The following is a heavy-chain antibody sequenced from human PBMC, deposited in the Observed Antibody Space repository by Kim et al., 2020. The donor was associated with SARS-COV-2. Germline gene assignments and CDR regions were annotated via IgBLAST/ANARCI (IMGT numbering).Heavy chain of an antibody. V-gene: IGHV3-30-3*01. CDR3: ASRHIVLVVYAIQY. Sequence: GGSLRLSCAASGFTFSSYAMHWVRQAPGKGLEWVAVISYDGSNKYYADSVKGRFTISRDNSKNTLYLQMNSLRAEDTAVYYCASRHIVLVVYAIQYWGQG. CDR1: GFTFSSYA. D-gene: IGHD2-8*02. J-gene: IGHJ1*01. CDR2: ISYDGSNK.